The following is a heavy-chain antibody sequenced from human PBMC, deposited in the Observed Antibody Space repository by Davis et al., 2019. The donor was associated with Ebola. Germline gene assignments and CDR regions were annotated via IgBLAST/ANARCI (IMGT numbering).Heavy chain of an antibody. V-gene: IGHV4-39*07. Sequence: PSETLSLTCSVSGGSMITNTAYWGWIRQSPGKGLEWIGSVFYSGSTHYNPSLKSRLTISVDTSKNQFSLKLNSLTAADTAVYYCARNNSGIPFDSWGQRALVIVSS. CDR3: ARNNSGIPFDS. J-gene: IGHJ4*02. CDR1: GGSMITNTAY. CDR2: VFYSGST. D-gene: IGHD3-10*01.